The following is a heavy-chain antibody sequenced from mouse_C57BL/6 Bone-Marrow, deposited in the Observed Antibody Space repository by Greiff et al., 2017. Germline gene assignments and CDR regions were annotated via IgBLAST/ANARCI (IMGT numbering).Heavy chain of an antibody. J-gene: IGHJ2*01. D-gene: IGHD2-3*01. Sequence: QVQLQQPGAELVKPGASVKMSCKASGYTFTSYWITWVKQRPGQGLEWIGDIYPGSGSTNYNEKFKSKATLTVDTSSSTAYMQLSSLTSEDSAVYYCARDGYSLYYFDYWGQGTTLTVSS. CDR2: IYPGSGST. V-gene: IGHV1-55*01. CDR1: GYTFTSYW. CDR3: ARDGYSLYYFDY.